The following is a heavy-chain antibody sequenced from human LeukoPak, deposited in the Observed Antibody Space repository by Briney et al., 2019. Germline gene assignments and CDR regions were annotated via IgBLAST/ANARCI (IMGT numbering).Heavy chain of an antibody. CDR3: ARILFSPNSGYGGFDP. V-gene: IGHV2-70*11. CDR2: IDWDDDK. J-gene: IGHJ5*02. D-gene: IGHD5-12*01. CDR1: GFSLSTSGMC. Sequence: SGPALVKPTQTLTLTCTFSGFSLSTSGMCVSWIRQPPGKALEWLARIDWDDDKYYSTSLKTRLTISKDTSKNQVVLTMTNMDPVDTATYYCARILFSPNSGYGGFDPWGQGTLVTVSS.